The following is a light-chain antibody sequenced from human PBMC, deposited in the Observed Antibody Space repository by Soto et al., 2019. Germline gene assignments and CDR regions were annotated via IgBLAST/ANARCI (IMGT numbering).Light chain of an antibody. CDR1: SSDIGNYNY. CDR2: DVS. V-gene: IGLV2-14*03. J-gene: IGLJ1*01. Sequence: QSVLTQPDSVSGSPGQSVAISCTAASSDIGNYNYVSWYQQRPGKVPKLIIHDVSDRPSGVSDRFSGSKSGNTASLTISGLQAEDEADYYCSSYTSTSTYVFGNGTKVTVL. CDR3: SSYTSTSTYV.